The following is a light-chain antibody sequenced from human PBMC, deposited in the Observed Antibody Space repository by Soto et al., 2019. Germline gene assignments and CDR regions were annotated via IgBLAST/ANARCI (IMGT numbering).Light chain of an antibody. CDR1: SSDVGGYNY. CDR2: EVS. J-gene: IGLJ2*01. CDR3: SSYGGTNSLKV. V-gene: IGLV2-8*01. Sequence: QSALTRPPSASGSPGQSVTISCTGTSSDVGGYNYVSWYQQHPGKAPKVMMYEVSKRPSGVPDRFSGSKSGNTASLTVSGLQAEDEADYYCSSYGGTNSLKVFGGGTKVTVL.